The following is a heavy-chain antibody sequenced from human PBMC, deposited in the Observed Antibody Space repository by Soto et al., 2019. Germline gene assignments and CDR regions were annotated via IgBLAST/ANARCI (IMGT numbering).Heavy chain of an antibody. CDR2: ISWDGGST. D-gene: IGHD3-3*01. Sequence: PGGSLRLSCAASGFTFGGYAMHWVRQAPGKGLEWVSPISWDGGSTYYADSVKGRFTISRDNSKNTLYLQMNSLRAEDTALYYCAKDMEGNRNYDFWSGYYGNYYYYGMDVWCQGTTVTVSS. V-gene: IGHV3-43D*04. J-gene: IGHJ6*02. CDR3: AKDMEGNRNYDFWSGYYGNYYYYGMDV. CDR1: GFTFGGYA.